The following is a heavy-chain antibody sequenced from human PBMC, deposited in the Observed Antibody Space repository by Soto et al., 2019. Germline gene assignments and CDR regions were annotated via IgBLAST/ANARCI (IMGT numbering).Heavy chain of an antibody. J-gene: IGHJ5*02. CDR2: IYSGGST. CDR1: GFTVSSNY. Sequence: PGGSLRLSCAASGFTVSSNYMSWVRQAPGKGLEWVSVIYSGGSTYYADSVKGRFTISRDNSKNTLYLQMNSLRAEDTAVYYCGREEYSGYDSDGWFDPWGQGTLVTVSS. CDR3: GREEYSGYDSDGWFDP. V-gene: IGHV3-66*01. D-gene: IGHD5-12*01.